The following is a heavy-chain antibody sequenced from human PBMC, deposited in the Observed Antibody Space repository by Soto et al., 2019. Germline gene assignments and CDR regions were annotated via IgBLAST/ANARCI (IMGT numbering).Heavy chain of an antibody. CDR2: IYYSGST. J-gene: IGHJ4*02. CDR1: GGSISSGGYY. V-gene: IGHV4-31*03. Sequence: SETLSLTCTVSGGSISSGGYYWSWIRQHPGKGLEWIGYIYYSGSTYYNPSLKSRVTISVDTSKNQFSLKLSSVTAADTAVYYCARDSCSGGSCYSDYWGQGTLVTVSS. D-gene: IGHD2-15*01. CDR3: ARDSCSGGSCYSDY.